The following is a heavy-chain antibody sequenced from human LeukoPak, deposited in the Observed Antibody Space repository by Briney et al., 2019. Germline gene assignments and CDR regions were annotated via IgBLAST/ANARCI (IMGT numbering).Heavy chain of an antibody. J-gene: IGHJ4*02. CDR3: ARTIYSGWYFGNKDFDY. V-gene: IGHV5-51*01. Sequence: GEFLQISCKGSGYSFTSYWIGWVRQMPGKGLEWMGIIYPGDSDTRYSPSFQGQVTISADKSISTAYLQWSSLKASDTAMYYCARTIYSGWYFGNKDFDYWGQGTLVTVSS. D-gene: IGHD6-19*01. CDR2: IYPGDSDT. CDR1: GYSFTSYW.